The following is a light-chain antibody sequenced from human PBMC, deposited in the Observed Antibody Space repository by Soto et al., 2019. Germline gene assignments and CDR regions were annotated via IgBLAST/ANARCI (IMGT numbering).Light chain of an antibody. CDR2: EVS. CDR3: SSYTSSSTLV. CDR1: SSDVGGWPH. V-gene: IGLV2-14*01. J-gene: IGLJ2*01. Sequence: QSALTQPASVSASPGQSITISCAGTSSDVGGWPHVSWYQQHPGKAPKLVIYEVSNRPSGVSSRFSGSKSGSTASLTISGPQAEDEADYYCSSYTSSSTLVFGGGTKLTVL.